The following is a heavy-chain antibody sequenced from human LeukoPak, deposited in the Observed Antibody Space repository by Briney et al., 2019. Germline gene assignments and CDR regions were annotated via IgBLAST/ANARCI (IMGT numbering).Heavy chain of an antibody. CDR2: IIPIFGTA. V-gene: IGHV1-69*13. CDR1: GGTFSSYA. D-gene: IGHD4-11*01. Sequence: SVKVSCKASGGTFSSYAISWVRQAPGQGLEWMGGIIPIFGTANYARKFQGRVTITADESTSTAYMELSSLRSEDTAMYYCARDQLDSNYVSSLYLDYWGQGTLVTVSS. CDR3: ARDQLDSNYVSSLYLDY. J-gene: IGHJ4*02.